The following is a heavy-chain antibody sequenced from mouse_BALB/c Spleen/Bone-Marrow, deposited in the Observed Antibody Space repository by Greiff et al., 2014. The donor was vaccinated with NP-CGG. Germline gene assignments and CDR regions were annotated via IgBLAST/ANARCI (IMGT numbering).Heavy chain of an antibody. D-gene: IGHD1-1*01. V-gene: IGHV5-15*02. J-gene: IGHJ2*01. CDR1: GFTFSDYG. CDR2: ISNLAYSI. CDR3: ARALAYSSSFDY. Sequence: EVKLMESGGGLVQPGGSRKLSCAASGFTFSDYGMAWVRQAPGKGPEWVAFISNLAYSIYYTDTATGRFTISRENAKNTLYLEMSSLRSEDTAMYYCARALAYSSSFDYWGQGTTLTVSS.